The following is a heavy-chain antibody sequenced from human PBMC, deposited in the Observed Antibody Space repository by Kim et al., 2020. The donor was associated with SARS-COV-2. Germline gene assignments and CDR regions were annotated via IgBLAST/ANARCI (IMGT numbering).Heavy chain of an antibody. CDR1: GGSISSSSYY. CDR3: ARGVADVNDAFDI. D-gene: IGHD2-21*01. J-gene: IGHJ3*02. CDR2: IYYSGST. Sequence: SETLSLTCTVSGGSISSSSYYWGWIRQPPGKGLEWIGSIYYSGSTYYNPSLKSRVTISVDTSKNQFSLKLSSVTAADTAVYYCARGVADVNDAFDIWGQGTMVTVSS. V-gene: IGHV4-39*01.